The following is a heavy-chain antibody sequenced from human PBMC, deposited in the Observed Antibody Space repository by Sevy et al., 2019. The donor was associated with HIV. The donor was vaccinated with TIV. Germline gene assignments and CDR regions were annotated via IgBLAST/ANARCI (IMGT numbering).Heavy chain of an antibody. D-gene: IGHD1-26*01. CDR1: GFTFKNYA. CDR3: AKAYSGSYYIHYDAFDI. CDR2: VSSDGGIT. Sequence: GGSLRLSCAASGFTFKNYAMHWVRLAPGKGPEWVAVVSSDGGITYYADSVKGRFTISRDTSKTTVYLQMSSLRAEDTAVYYCAKAYSGSYYIHYDAFDIWGQGTMVTVSS. V-gene: IGHV3-30-3*01. J-gene: IGHJ3*02.